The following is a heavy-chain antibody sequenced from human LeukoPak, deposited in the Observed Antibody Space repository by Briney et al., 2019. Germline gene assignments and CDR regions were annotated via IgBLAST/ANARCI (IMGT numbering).Heavy chain of an antibody. CDR3: ARGKYYFDY. V-gene: IGHV4-59*01. J-gene: IGHJ4*02. Sequence: YPSETLSLTCTVSGGSISSYYWSWIRQPPGKGLEWIGYIYYSGSTNYNPSLKSRLTTSLDTSKNQFSLKLSSVTAADTAVYYCARGKYYFDYWGQGTLVTVSS. CDR1: GGSISSYY. CDR2: IYYSGST.